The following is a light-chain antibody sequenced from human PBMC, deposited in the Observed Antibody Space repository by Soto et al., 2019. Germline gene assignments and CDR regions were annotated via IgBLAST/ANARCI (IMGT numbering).Light chain of an antibody. Sequence: QSALTHPSSFSGAPVQSIAISCTLTRSDAGAYNYVSWYQQHPGKAPKLMISEVTNRPSGVSDRFSGSKSGNTASLTISGLQAEDEADYYCSSFTSRFTFVFGTGTKVTVL. CDR1: RSDAGAYNY. CDR2: EVT. J-gene: IGLJ1*01. CDR3: SSFTSRFTFV. V-gene: IGLV2-14*01.